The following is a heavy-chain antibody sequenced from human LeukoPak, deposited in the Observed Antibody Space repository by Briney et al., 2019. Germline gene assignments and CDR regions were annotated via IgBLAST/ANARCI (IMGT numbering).Heavy chain of an antibody. CDR2: INHSGGT. V-gene: IGHV4-34*01. CDR1: GGSFSGYY. J-gene: IGHJ4*02. D-gene: IGHD1-14*01. CDR3: ATVTGAAFDY. Sequence: SETLPLTCAVYGGSFSGYYWSWIRQPPGKGLEWIGEINHSGGTNYNPSLKSRVTISVDTSKNQFSLKLSSVTAADTAVYYCATVTGAAFDYWGQGTLVTVSS.